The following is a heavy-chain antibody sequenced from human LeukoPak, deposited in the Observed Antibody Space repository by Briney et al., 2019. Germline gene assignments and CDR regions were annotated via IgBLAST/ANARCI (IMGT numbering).Heavy chain of an antibody. V-gene: IGHV3-66*01. Sequence: GGSLRLSCAASGFTVSSNYMSWVRQAPGKGLEWVSVICSGGSTYYADSVKGIFSISRDNSKNTLYLQMNSLRAEDTAVYYCARLYSSSWYDYWGQGTLVTVSS. J-gene: IGHJ4*02. D-gene: IGHD6-13*01. CDR3: ARLYSSSWYDY. CDR1: GFTVSSNY. CDR2: ICSGGST.